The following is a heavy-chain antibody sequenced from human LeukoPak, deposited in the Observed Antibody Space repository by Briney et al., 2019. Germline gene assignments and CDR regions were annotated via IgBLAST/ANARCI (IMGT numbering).Heavy chain of an antibody. Sequence: PGRSLRLSCAASGFTFSSYAMHWVRQAPGKGLEWVAVISYDGSNKYYADSVKGRFTISRDNAKNSLYLQMNRLRDEDTAVYYCARVGSTPGELLPPPSDWGQGTLVTVSS. V-gene: IGHV3-30-3*01. CDR1: GFTFSSYA. D-gene: IGHD1-26*01. CDR3: ARVGSTPGELLPPPSD. CDR2: ISYDGSNK. J-gene: IGHJ4*02.